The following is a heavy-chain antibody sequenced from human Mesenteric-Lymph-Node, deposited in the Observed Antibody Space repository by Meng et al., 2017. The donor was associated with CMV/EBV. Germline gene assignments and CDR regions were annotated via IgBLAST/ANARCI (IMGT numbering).Heavy chain of an antibody. CDR2: IRGSGVIT. V-gene: IGHV3-23*01. CDR1: GFSFSDYV. Sequence: GGSLRLSCAASGFSFSDYVMSWVRQAPGKGPEWVSLIRGSGVITKYADSVKGRFTISRDNSKNTLYLQMNSLSAEDTAVYYCARRYIKSSVYDYWGQGTLVTVSS. CDR3: ARRYIKSSVYDY. D-gene: IGHD6-6*01. J-gene: IGHJ4*02.